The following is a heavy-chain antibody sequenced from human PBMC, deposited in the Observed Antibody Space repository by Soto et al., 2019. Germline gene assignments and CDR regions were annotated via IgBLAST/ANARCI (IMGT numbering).Heavy chain of an antibody. CDR2: IYSGGST. Sequence: GGSLRLSCAASGFTVSSNYMSWVRQAPGKGLEWVSVIYSGGSTYYADSGKGRFTISRHNSKTTLYLQMNSLRAEDTAVYYCYMTTVTTSAFDIWGQGTMVTVSS. J-gene: IGHJ3*02. CDR3: YMTTVTTSAFDI. D-gene: IGHD4-17*01. CDR1: GFTVSSNY. V-gene: IGHV3-53*04.